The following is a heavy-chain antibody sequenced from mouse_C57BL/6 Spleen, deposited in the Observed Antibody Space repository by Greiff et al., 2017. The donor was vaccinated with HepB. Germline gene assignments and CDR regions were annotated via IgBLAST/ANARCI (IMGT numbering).Heavy chain of an antibody. CDR1: GYTFTDYE. CDR3: TISTMVTTGGFAY. D-gene: IGHD2-2*01. V-gene: IGHV1-15*01. J-gene: IGHJ3*01. CDR2: IDPETGGT. Sequence: VQLQQSGAELVRPGASVTLSCKASGYTFTDYEMHWVKQTPVHGLEWIGAIDPETGGTAYNQKFKGKAILTADKSSSTAYMELRSLTSEDSAVYYCTISTMVTTGGFAYWGQGTLVTVSA.